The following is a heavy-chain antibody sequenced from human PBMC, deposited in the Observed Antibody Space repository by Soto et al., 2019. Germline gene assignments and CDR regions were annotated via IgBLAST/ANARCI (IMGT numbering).Heavy chain of an antibody. V-gene: IGHV3-23*01. CDR2: ISGSGGSS. Sequence: GGSLRLSCAASGFAFSTYAMTWVRQAPGKGLEWVSVISGSGGSSYYAASVKGRFTISRDNSKNTLFLQMNGLRAEDTAVYYCAKVTKRAAAGRYEYYKYGMDVWGQGTTVTVSS. CDR1: GFAFSTYA. J-gene: IGHJ6*02. CDR3: AKVTKRAAAGRYEYYKYGMDV. D-gene: IGHD6-13*01.